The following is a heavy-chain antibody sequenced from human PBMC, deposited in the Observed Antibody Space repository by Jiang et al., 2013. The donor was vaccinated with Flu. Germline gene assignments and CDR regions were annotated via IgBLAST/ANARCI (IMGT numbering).Heavy chain of an antibody. CDR2: INWNGGST. V-gene: IGHV3-20*01. CDR1: GFTFDDYG. J-gene: IGHJ3*02. D-gene: IGHD3-9*01. Sequence: QLLESGGGVVRPGGSLRLSCAASGFTFDDYGMSWVRQAPGKGLEWVSGINWNGGSTGYADSVKGRFTISRDNAKNSLYLQMNSLRAEDTALYHCARDQGSQYYDILTGYYTVDAFDIWGQGTMVTVSS. CDR3: ARDQGSQYYDILTGYYTVDAFDI.